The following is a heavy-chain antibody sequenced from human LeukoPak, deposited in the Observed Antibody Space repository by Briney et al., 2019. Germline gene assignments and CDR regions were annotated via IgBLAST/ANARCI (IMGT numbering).Heavy chain of an antibody. D-gene: IGHD5-24*01. Sequence: ASVKVSCTTSGYTFTNYYIHWVRQAPGQGLEWMGIINPSGGSTSYAQKFQGRVTMTRDTSTSTVYMELSSLRSEDTAVYYCASSEGWLQLPMDYWGQGTLVTVSS. CDR3: ASSEGWLQLPMDY. CDR1: GYTFTNYY. J-gene: IGHJ4*02. CDR2: INPSGGST. V-gene: IGHV1-46*01.